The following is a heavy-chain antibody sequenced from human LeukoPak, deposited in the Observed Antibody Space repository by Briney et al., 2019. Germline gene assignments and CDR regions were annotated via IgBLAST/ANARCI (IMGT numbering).Heavy chain of an antibody. V-gene: IGHV4-4*07. J-gene: IGHJ4*02. CDR2: IYTSGST. CDR3: ARDMGYSYDYVFDY. CDR1: GGSISSYY. D-gene: IGHD5-18*01. Sequence: SETLSLTCTVSGGSISSYYRSWIRQPAGKGLEWIGRIYTSGSTNYNPSLKSRVTMSVDTSKNQFSLKLSSVTAADTAVYYCARDMGYSYDYVFDYWGQGTLVTVSS.